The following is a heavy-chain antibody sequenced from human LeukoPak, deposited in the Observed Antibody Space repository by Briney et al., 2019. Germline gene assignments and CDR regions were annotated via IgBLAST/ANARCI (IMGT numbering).Heavy chain of an antibody. J-gene: IGHJ4*02. V-gene: IGHV4-39*07. CDR1: GGSISSSSYC. D-gene: IGHD3-10*01. CDR2: IYYSGST. CDR3: AREVPELYGSGSYD. Sequence: PSETLSLTCTVSGGSISSSSYCWGWIRQPPGKGLEWIGSIYYSGSTYYNPSLKSRVTISVDTSKNQFSLKLSSVTAADTAVYYCAREVPELYGSGSYDWGQGTLVTVSS.